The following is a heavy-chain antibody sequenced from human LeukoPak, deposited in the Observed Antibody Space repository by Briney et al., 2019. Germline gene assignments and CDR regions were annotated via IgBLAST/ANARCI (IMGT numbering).Heavy chain of an antibody. Sequence: GGSLRLSCAASGFTFSSYAMSWVRQAPGKGLEWVSAISGSGGSTYYADSVKGRFAISRDNSKNTLYLQMNSLRAEDTAVYYCAKAGFIGNDAFDIWGQGTMVTVSS. CDR1: GFTFSSYA. V-gene: IGHV3-23*01. D-gene: IGHD3-10*01. CDR2: ISGSGGST. CDR3: AKAGFIGNDAFDI. J-gene: IGHJ3*02.